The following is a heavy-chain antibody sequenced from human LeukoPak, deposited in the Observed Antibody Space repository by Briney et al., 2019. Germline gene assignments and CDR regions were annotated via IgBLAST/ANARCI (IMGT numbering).Heavy chain of an antibody. CDR2: IYHSGNT. J-gene: IGHJ5*02. V-gene: IGHV4-31*03. CDR1: DGSISSDGYF. CDR3: ARGGPTAMSMYNWLDP. Sequence: SETLSLTCTVSDGSISSDGYFWNWLRQHPGKALEWIGHIYHSGNTNYSPSLRSRTNISLDTSNNQFFLNLNSVTAADTAVYYCARGGPTAMSMYNWLDPWGQGILVAVSS. D-gene: IGHD2-21*02.